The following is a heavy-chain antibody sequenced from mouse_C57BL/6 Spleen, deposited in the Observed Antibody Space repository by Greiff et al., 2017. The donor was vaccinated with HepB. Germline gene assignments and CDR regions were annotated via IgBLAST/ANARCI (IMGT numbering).Heavy chain of an antibody. CDR2: IYPGDGDT. V-gene: IGHV1-82*01. CDR1: GYAFSSSW. D-gene: IGHD1-1*01. CDR3: ARRSYGSSPYWYFDV. Sequence: QVHVKQSGPELVKPGASVKISCKASGYAFSSSWMNWVKQRPGKGLEWIGRIYPGDGDTNYNGKFKGKATLTADKSSSTAYMQLSSLTSEDSAVYFCARRSYGSSPYWYFDVWGTGTTVTVSS. J-gene: IGHJ1*03.